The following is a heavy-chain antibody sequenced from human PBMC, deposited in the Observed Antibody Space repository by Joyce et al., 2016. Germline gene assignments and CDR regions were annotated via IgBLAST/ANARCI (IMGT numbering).Heavy chain of an antibody. V-gene: IGHV3-7*01. D-gene: IGHD7-27*01. CDR1: GFSFSTYW. CDR3: AREYWGPRE. Sequence: EVQLVESGGTLVQPGESLRLSCAASGFSFSTYWMTWVRQAPGKGLEWVANIKEDGSEKNYVDSVKGRFTISRDNAKTSLYLHISSLRGDDTAVYYCAREYWGPREWGQGPWSPSPQ. CDR2: IKEDGSEK. J-gene: IGHJ1*01.